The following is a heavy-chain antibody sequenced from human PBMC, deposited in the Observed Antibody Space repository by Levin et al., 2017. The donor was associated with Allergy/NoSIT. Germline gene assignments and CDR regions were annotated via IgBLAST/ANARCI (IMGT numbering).Heavy chain of an antibody. V-gene: IGHV3-23*01. Sequence: GGSLRLSCAASGFTFNAYAMIWVRQAPGKGLEWVSTISGSDGSTYYADSVKGRFTISRDNSKNTLYLQMNSLRVEDTAVYYCAKGKRHPPAGYSGYPPHEHWGQGTLVTVSS. J-gene: IGHJ4*02. CDR2: ISGSDGST. CDR3: AKGKRHPPAGYSGYPPHEH. CDR1: GFTFNAYA. D-gene: IGHD5-12*01.